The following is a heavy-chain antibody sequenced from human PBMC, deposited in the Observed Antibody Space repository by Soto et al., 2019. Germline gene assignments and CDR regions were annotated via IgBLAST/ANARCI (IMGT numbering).Heavy chain of an antibody. CDR1: GFTFSSYS. V-gene: IGHV3-48*02. CDR2: ISSSSSTI. Sequence: GGSLRLSCAASGFTFSSYSMNWVRQAPGKGLEWVSYISSSSSTIYYADSVKGRFTISRDNAKNSLYLQMNSLRDEDTAVYYCARGFGTAIIVDSLFGPENGLRAAGNYYYYGMDVWGQGTTVTVSS. CDR3: ARGFGTAIIVDSLFGPENGLRAAGNYYYYGMDV. J-gene: IGHJ6*02. D-gene: IGHD3-10*02.